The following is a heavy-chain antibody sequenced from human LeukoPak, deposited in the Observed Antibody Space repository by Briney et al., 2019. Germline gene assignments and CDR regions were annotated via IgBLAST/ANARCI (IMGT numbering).Heavy chain of an antibody. V-gene: IGHV3-23*01. Sequence: GGSLRLSCAASGFTFSSYAMSWVRQAPGKGLELGSAISGSGGSTYYTDSVKGRFTISRDNSKNTLYLQMNSLRAEDTAVYYCAKGRDSGYDLVDYWGQGTLVTVSS. CDR3: AKGRDSGYDLVDY. D-gene: IGHD5-12*01. J-gene: IGHJ4*02. CDR1: GFTFSSYA. CDR2: ISGSGGST.